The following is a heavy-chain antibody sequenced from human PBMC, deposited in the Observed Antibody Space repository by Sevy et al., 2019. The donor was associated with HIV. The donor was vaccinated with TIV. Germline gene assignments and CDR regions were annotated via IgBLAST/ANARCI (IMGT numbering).Heavy chain of an antibody. CDR1: GFTFSYAW. CDR3: TTDPIIVLLVTDGMDV. Sequence: GGSLRLSCEASGFTFSYAWMNWVRQAPGKGLEWVGRIKSNADGGTIDYDAPVKGRFTISRDDSKNTLYLKMNSLKIEDTAVYYCTTDPIIVLLVTDGMDVWGQGTTVTVSS. J-gene: IGHJ6*02. V-gene: IGHV3-15*01. D-gene: IGHD2-8*02. CDR2: IKSNADGGTI.